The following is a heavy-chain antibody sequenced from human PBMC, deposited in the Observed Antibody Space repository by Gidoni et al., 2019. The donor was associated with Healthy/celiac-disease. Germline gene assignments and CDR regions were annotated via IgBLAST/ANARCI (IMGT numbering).Heavy chain of an antibody. D-gene: IGHD2-8*01. CDR2: IYHRGST. V-gene: IGHV4-30-2*01. CDR3: ARSMNPPLDAFDI. J-gene: IGHJ3*02. CDR1: GGSISSGGYS. Sequence: QLQLQESGSGLVKPSQTLSLTCAVSGGSISSGGYSWRWIRQPPGQGLGGIGYIYHRGSTYYNPSLKSRVTISVDRAKNQFSLKLSSVTAADTAVYYCARSMNPPLDAFDIWGQGTMVTVSS.